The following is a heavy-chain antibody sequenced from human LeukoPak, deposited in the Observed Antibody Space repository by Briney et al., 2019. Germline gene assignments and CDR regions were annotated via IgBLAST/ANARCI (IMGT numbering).Heavy chain of an antibody. D-gene: IGHD1-26*01. CDR1: GFTFSSFT. CDR3: AKRKGGSYSGGAFDI. Sequence: PGGSLRLSCAASGFTFSSFTMSWVRQAPGKGLEWVSSISGSGGGTYYADSVKGRFTISRDNSKNTLYLQMNSLRAEDTAVYYCAKRKGGSYSGGAFDIWGQGTMVTVSS. CDR2: ISGSGGGT. V-gene: IGHV3-23*01. J-gene: IGHJ3*02.